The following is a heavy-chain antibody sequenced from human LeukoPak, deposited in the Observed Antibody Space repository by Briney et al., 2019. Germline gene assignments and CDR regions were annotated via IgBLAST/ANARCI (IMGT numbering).Heavy chain of an antibody. Sequence: KPSETLSLTCTVSGYSISSGYYWGWIRQPPGKGLEWIGSIYHSGSTYYNPSLKSRVTISVDTSKNQFSLKLSSVTAADTAVYYCARPRSWVVPAPRAFDIWGQGTMVTVSS. J-gene: IGHJ3*02. D-gene: IGHD2-2*01. V-gene: IGHV4-38-2*02. CDR2: IYHSGST. CDR1: GYSISSGYY. CDR3: ARPRSWVVPAPRAFDI.